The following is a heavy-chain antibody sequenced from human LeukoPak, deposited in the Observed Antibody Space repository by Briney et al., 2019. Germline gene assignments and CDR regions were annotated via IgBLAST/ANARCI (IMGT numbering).Heavy chain of an antibody. CDR2: IKEDGSEK. J-gene: IGHJ4*02. Sequence: GGSLRLSCAASGFTFSDFWMTWVRQAPGKGLEWVANIKEDGSEKYYVYSVKGRFIISRDNAKNSLYLQMNSLRAEDTAVYDFAREYFYNSSGYRALRYWGQGTLVTVSS. D-gene: IGHD3-22*01. CDR1: GFTFSDFW. CDR3: AREYFYNSSGYRALRY. V-gene: IGHV3-7*01.